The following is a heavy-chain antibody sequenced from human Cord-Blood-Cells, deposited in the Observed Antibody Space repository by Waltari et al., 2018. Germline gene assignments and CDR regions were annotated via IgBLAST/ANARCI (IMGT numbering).Heavy chain of an antibody. D-gene: IGHD3-10*01. CDR1: GYTLTELS. Sequence: QVQLVQSGAEVKKPGASVKVSCKVSGYTLTELSMHWLRQAPGKGLEWMGGFDPEDGETIYAQKFQGRVTMTEDTSTDTAYMELSSLRSEDTAVYYCATGPDYDYYGSGSYFPYFDYWGQGTLVTVSS. CDR3: ATGPDYDYYGSGSYFPYFDY. V-gene: IGHV1-24*01. J-gene: IGHJ4*02. CDR2: FDPEDGET.